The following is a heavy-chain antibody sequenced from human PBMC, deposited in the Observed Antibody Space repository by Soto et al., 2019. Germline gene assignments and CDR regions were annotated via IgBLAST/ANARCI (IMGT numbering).Heavy chain of an antibody. CDR2: IWYDGSNK. V-gene: IGHV3-33*01. J-gene: IGHJ5*02. D-gene: IGHD2-15*01. CDR1: GFTFRSYG. Sequence: GGSLRLSCAASGFTFRSYGMHWVRQAPGKGLEWVALIWYDGSNKYYADSVRGRFTISRDNSKNMMYLQLNSLRAEDTALYYCVRDRGCSDGTCYWFDPWGQGTLVTVSS. CDR3: VRDRGCSDGTCYWFDP.